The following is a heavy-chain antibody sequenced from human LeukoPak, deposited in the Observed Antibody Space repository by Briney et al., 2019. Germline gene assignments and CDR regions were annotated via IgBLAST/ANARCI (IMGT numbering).Heavy chain of an antibody. V-gene: IGHV1-2*02. CDR3: ARDWGGYCSSTSCHLYNWFDP. D-gene: IGHD2-2*01. Sequence: EASVKVSCTSSGYTFTGYCMHWVRQAPGQGLEWMGWINPNSGGTNYAQKFQGRVTITSDTSISTAYMELSRLRSEDTAVYYCARDWGGYCSSTSCHLYNWFDPWGPGTLVTVSS. J-gene: IGHJ5*02. CDR2: INPNSGGT. CDR1: GYTFTGYC.